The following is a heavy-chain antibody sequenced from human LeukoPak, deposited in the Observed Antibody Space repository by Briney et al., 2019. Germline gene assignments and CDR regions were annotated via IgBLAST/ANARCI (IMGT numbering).Heavy chain of an antibody. CDR2: IKQDGSEK. D-gene: IGHD3-9*01. Sequence: GGSLRLSCAASGFTFSSYWMSWVRQAPGKGLEWVANIKQDGSEKYYVDSVKGRFTISRDNAKNSLYLQMNSLRAEDTAVYYCARSHRSHPTYYDILTGYYMRSESRVYWGQGTLVTVSS. CDR1: GFTFSSYW. J-gene: IGHJ4*02. CDR3: ARSHRSHPTYYDILTGYYMRSESRVY. V-gene: IGHV3-7*01.